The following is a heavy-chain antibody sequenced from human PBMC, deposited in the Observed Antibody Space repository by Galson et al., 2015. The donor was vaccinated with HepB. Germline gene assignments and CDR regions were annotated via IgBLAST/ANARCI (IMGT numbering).Heavy chain of an antibody. CDR2: IYWNDDK. Sequence: PALVKPTQTLTLTCTFSGFSLSTSGVGVGWIRQPPGKALEWLALIYWNDDKRYSPSLKSRLTITKDTSKNQVVLTMTNMDPVDTATYYCAHRPGLREFFDYWGQGTLVTVSS. D-gene: IGHD3-10*01. V-gene: IGHV2-5*01. CDR1: GFSLSTSGVG. J-gene: IGHJ4*02. CDR3: AHRPGLREFFDY.